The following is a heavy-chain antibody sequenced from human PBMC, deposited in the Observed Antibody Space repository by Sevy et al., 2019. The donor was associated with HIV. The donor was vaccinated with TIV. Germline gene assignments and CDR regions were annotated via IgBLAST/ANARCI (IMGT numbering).Heavy chain of an antibody. J-gene: IGHJ1*01. V-gene: IGHV1-18*01. CDR3: ARDRGYCSGGSCYIQQ. CDR1: GYTFTSNG. Sequence: VKVSCRASGYTFTSNGIAWVRQAPGQGLEWMGWINTNNGNANYAQKYQGRVTMTTDTSTSTGYMELRSLRSDDTAMYYCARDRGYCSGGSCYIQQWGQGTLVTVSS. CDR2: INTNNGNA. D-gene: IGHD2-15*01.